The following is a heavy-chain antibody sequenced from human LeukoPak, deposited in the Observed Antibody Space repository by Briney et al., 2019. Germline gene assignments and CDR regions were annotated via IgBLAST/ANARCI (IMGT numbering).Heavy chain of an antibody. CDR2: IYYSGST. V-gene: IGHV4-59*01. CDR3: ARGVGYYYGSGSYYNRYYYMDV. Sequence: PSETLSLTCTVSGGSISSYYWSWIRQPPGKGLEWIGNIYYSGSTNYNPSLTSRVTISVDTSKNQFSLKLRSVTAADTAVYYCARGVGYYYGSGSYYNRYYYMDVWGKGTTVTVSS. CDR1: GGSISSYY. D-gene: IGHD3-10*01. J-gene: IGHJ6*03.